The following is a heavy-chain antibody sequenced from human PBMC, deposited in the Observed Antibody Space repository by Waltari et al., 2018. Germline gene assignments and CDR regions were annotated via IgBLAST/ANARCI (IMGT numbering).Heavy chain of an antibody. D-gene: IGHD6-19*01. CDR1: GFTFSSYW. CDR2: IKQDGSEK. Sequence: EVQLVESGGGLVQPGGSLRLSCAASGFTFSSYWISWVRQAPGKGLEWVANIKQDGSEKYYVDSVKGRFTISRDNAKNSLYLQMNSLRAEDTAVYYCAREESGYSSGWYVDYWGQGTLVTVSS. CDR3: AREESGYSSGWYVDY. V-gene: IGHV3-7*01. J-gene: IGHJ4*02.